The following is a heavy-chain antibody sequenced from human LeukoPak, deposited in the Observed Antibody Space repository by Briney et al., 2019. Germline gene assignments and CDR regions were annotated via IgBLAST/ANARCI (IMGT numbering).Heavy chain of an antibody. CDR3: ARLVDV. CDR2: IYHSGST. J-gene: IGHJ6*04. CDR1: GYSISSGYY. Sequence: SETLSLTCAVSGYSISSGYYWGWTRQPPGKGLEWIGSIYHSGSTYYNPSLKSRVTISVDTSKNQFSLKLSSVTAADTAVYYCARLVDVWGKGTTVTVSS. V-gene: IGHV4-38-2*01.